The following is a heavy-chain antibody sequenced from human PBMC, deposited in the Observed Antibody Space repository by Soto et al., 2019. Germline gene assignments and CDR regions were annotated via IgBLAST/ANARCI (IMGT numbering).Heavy chain of an antibody. D-gene: IGHD5-12*01. J-gene: IGHJ6*03. Sequence: GGSLRLSCAASGFTFSSYSMNWVRQAPGKGLEWVSSISSSSSYIYYADSVKGRFTISRDNAKNSRYLQMNSLRAEDTAVYYCASRENGYSGYDSPRYYYYMDVWGKGTTVTVSS. CDR2: ISSSSSYI. CDR1: GFTFSSYS. V-gene: IGHV3-21*01. CDR3: ASRENGYSGYDSPRYYYYMDV.